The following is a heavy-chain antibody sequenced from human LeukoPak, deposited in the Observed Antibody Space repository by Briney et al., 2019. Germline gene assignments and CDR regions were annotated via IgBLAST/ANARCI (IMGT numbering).Heavy chain of an antibody. CDR2: IHHSGST. CDR3: AREGYDSSGYYLDY. V-gene: IGHV4-59*01. Sequence: SETLSLTCSVSGDSISGYYWSWIRQPPGKTLEGIAYIHHSGSTEYNPSLRSRVTMSVDTSKNPVSLKLSSVTAADTAMYYCAREGYDSSGYYLDYWGQGTLVTVSS. CDR1: GDSISGYY. J-gene: IGHJ4*02. D-gene: IGHD3-22*01.